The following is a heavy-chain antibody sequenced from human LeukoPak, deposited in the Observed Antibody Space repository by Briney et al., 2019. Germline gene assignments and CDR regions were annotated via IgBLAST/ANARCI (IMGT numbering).Heavy chain of an antibody. CDR3: AKQSPVLRFLEWLS. CDR2: IKQDESEK. Sequence: PGGTLRLSCAASGFTFSSYWMSWDRQAPGQGLELVANIKQDESEKYYMDSVKGRLTISRDNAKTSMYLQMNSLRAEDTAVYYCAKQSPVLRFLEWLSWGQGTLVTVSS. CDR1: GFTFSSYW. J-gene: IGHJ4*02. V-gene: IGHV3-7*05. D-gene: IGHD3-3*01.